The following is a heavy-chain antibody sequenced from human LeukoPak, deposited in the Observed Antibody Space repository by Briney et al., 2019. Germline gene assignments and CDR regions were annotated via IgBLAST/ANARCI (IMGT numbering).Heavy chain of an antibody. CDR1: GGSFSGYY. CDR3: ARRHTYYYDSSGYYVLGDCFDD. CDR2: INHSGST. D-gene: IGHD3-22*01. Sequence: NASETLSLTCAVYGGSFSGYYRSWIRQPPGKGLEWIGEINHSGSTNYNPSLKSRVTISVDTSKNQFSLKLSSVTAADTAVYYCARRHTYYYDSSGYYVLGDCFDDWGQGTLVTVSS. J-gene: IGHJ4*02. V-gene: IGHV4-34*01.